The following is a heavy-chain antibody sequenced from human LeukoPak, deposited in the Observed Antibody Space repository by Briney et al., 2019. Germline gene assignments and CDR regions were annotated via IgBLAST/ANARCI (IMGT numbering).Heavy chain of an antibody. D-gene: IGHD3-3*01. V-gene: IGHV1-2*02. J-gene: IGHJ4*02. CDR1: GDTFTGYY. CDR3: ARSPELWDFWSGYYEYYFDY. Sequence: ASVKVSCKASGDTFTGYYMHWVRQAPGQGLEWMGWINPNSGGTNYAQKFQGRVTMTRDTSISTAYMELSRLRSDDTTVYYCARSPELWDFWSGYYEYYFDYWGQGTLVTVSS. CDR2: INPNSGGT.